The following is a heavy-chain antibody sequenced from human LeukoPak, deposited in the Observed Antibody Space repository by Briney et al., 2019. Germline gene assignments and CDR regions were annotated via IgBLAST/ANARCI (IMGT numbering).Heavy chain of an antibody. CDR3: AKSFGVGGGIIGCFDP. V-gene: IGHV3-23*01. CDR2: ISGSGGST. CDR1: GFTFSSYA. D-gene: IGHD3-16*02. J-gene: IGHJ5*02. Sequence: GGSLRLSCAASGFTFSSYAMSWVRQAPGKGLEWVSAISGSGGSTYYADSVKGRFTISRDNSKNTLYLQMNSLRAEDTAVYYCAKSFGVGGGIIGCFDPWGQGTLVTVSS.